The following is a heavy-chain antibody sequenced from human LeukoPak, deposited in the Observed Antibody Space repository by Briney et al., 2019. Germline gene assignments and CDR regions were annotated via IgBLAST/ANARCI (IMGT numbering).Heavy chain of an antibody. CDR3: TRDYDILTGYYRGAFDI. V-gene: IGHV3-15*01. CDR1: AFTFNNAW. J-gene: IGHJ3*02. CDR2: IKSKSDGGTP. Sequence: PGGSLRLSCAASAFTFNNAWMSWVRQAPGKGLEWVGRIKSKSDGGTPDYAAPVKGRFTISRDDSKNTLYLQMNSLKTEDTAVYYCTRDYDILTGYYRGAFDIWGQGTMVTVSS. D-gene: IGHD3-9*01.